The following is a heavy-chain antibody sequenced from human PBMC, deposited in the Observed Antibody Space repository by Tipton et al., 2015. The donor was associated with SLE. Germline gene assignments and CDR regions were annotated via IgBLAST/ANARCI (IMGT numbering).Heavy chain of an antibody. D-gene: IGHD2-8*01. Sequence: TLSLTCAVYGGSFSGYYWSWIRQPPGKGLEWIGEINHSGSTNYNPSLKSRVTISVDTSKNQFSLKLSSVTAADTAVYYCARGSNGLSDYWSQGTLVTVSS. CDR3: ARGSNGLSDY. J-gene: IGHJ4*02. CDR1: GGSFSGYY. V-gene: IGHV4-34*01. CDR2: INHSGST.